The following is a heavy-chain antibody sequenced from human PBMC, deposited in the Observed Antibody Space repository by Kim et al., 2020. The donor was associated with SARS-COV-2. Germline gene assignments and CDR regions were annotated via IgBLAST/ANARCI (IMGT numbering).Heavy chain of an antibody. CDR2: IRQDGGEK. D-gene: IGHD2-2*01. CDR1: GFPFSSYW. Sequence: EGSLRLSCAASGFPFSSYWMSWVRQGPGKGLEWVANIRQDGGEKNYADSIKGRFIISRDNAKNSMFLQINSLRAEDTAVYYCTMTRIVTAGREWGQGTLVTVSA. V-gene: IGHV3-7*01. J-gene: IGHJ4*02. CDR3: TMTRIVTAGRE.